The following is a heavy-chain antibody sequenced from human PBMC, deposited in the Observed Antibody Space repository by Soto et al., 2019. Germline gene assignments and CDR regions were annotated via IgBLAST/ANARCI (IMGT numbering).Heavy chain of an antibody. V-gene: IGHV3-23*01. D-gene: IGHD6-6*01. J-gene: IGHJ2*01. CDR3: AKFFFLAEAGIRDCSSVSAFLLNRSTDL. CDR2: IRGSGGST. Sequence: GKGLVWVSAIRGSGGSTYYADSVKGRFTISRDNSKNTLYVQMNSLRAEDTAVYYCAKFFFLAEAGIRDCSSVSAFLLNRSTDL.